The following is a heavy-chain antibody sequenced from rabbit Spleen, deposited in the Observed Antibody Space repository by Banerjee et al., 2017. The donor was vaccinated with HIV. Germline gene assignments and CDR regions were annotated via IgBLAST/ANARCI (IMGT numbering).Heavy chain of an antibody. Sequence: QQLVESGGGLVKPGASLTLTCTASGFSFSGYYYMCWVRQAPGKGLEWIGCIYAGDDNTYYASWAKGRFTISKTSTTVTLQMTSLTAADTATYFCARDVSDGWGSYLWGQGTLVTVS. V-gene: IGHV1S40*01. CDR3: ARDVSDGWGSYL. J-gene: IGHJ3*01. D-gene: IGHD4-1*01. CDR1: GFSFSGYYY. CDR2: IYAGDDNT.